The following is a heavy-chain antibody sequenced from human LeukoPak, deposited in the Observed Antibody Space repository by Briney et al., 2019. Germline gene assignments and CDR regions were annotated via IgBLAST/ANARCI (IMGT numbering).Heavy chain of an antibody. J-gene: IGHJ4*02. D-gene: IGHD2-15*01. CDR2: IYYSGST. CDR3: ARGGGPYCSGGSCYYGY. CDR1: GGYISSGGYY. Sequence: SQTLSLTCTVSGGYISSGGYYWSWIRQHPGKGLEWIGYIYYSGSTYYNPSLKSRVTISVDTSKNQFSLKLSSVTAADTAVYYCARGGGPYCSGGSCYYGYWGQGTLVTVSS. V-gene: IGHV4-31*03.